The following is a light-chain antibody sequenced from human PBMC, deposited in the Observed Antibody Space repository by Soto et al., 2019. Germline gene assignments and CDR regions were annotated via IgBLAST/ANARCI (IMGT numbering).Light chain of an antibody. CDR3: SSYTSSNTWV. CDR1: SSDVGGYNY. V-gene: IGLV2-14*01. Sequence: QSALTQPASVSGSPGQSITISCTGTSSDVGGYNYVSWYQQHPGKVPRLMIYEVSNRPSGLSNRFSDSKSGNTASLTISGLQAEDEADYYCSSYTSSNTWVFGGGTKLTVL. CDR2: EVS. J-gene: IGLJ3*02.